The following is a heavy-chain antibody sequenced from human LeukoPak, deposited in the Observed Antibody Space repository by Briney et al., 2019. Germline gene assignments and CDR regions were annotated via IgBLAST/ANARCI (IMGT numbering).Heavy chain of an antibody. CDR3: TRSYVDPYYYYYMDV. J-gene: IGHJ6*03. CDR1: GFTFSGSD. CDR2: IRSKANSYAT. V-gene: IGHV3-73*01. D-gene: IGHD3-16*01. Sequence: PGGSLKLSCAASGFTFSGSDMHWVRQASGKGLEWVGRIRSKANSYATAYAASVKGRFTISRDDSKNTAYLQMNSLKTEDTAVYYCTRSYVDPYYYYYMDVWGKGTTVTVSS.